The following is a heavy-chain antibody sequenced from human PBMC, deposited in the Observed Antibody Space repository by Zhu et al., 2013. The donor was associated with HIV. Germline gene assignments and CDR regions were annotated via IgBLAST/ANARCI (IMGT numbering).Heavy chain of an antibody. CDR2: IYYSGST. J-gene: IGHJ6*03. V-gene: IGHV4-39*07. CDR3: ARGVRGGSGSYTYYYYYYMDV. D-gene: IGHD3-10*01. CDR1: GGSISSSSYY. Sequence: QVQLQESGPGLVKPSETLSLTCTVSGGSISSSSYYWGWIRQPPGKGLEWIGSIYYSGSTYYNPSLKSRVTISVDTSKNQFSLKLSSATAADTAVYYCARGVRGGSGSYTYYYYYYMDVWGKGTTVTVSS.